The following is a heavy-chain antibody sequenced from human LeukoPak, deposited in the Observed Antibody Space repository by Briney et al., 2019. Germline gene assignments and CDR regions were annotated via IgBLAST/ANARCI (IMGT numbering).Heavy chain of an antibody. CDR2: IKQDGSEK. D-gene: IGHD3-9*01. J-gene: IGHJ3*02. CDR1: GFTFSSYW. CDR3: ASEGKLRYFDWPLGVVFGAFDI. V-gene: IGHV3-7*03. Sequence: PGGSLRLSCAASGFTFSSYWTSWVRQAPGKGLEWVANIKQDGSEKYYVDSVNGRFTISRDNAKNSLYLQMNSLRAEDTAVYYCASEGKLRYFDWPLGVVFGAFDIWGQGTMVTVSS.